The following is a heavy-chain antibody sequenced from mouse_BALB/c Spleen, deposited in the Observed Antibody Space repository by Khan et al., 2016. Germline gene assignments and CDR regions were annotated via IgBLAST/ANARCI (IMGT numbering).Heavy chain of an antibody. V-gene: IGHV1S132*01. CDR1: GYTFTSYW. CDR3: ASMAMDY. CDR2: IFPGTGTT. Sequence: VQLQESGAELVKPGASVKLSCKTSGYTFTSYWIKWVKQRTGQGSGWFGEIFPGTGTTYYNETLKGKVTVTIDPTSSTAYMQLSSLTSEDSAVYFWASMAMDYWGPGTSVTVSS. J-gene: IGHJ4*01.